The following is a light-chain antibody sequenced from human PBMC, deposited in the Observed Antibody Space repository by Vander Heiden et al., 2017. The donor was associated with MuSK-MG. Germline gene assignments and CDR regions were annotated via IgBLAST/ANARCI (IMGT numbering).Light chain of an antibody. V-gene: IGLV2-23*02. CDR3: CSYAGSSTDWV. CDR1: SSDVGSYNL. Sequence: PGQSLTISCTGTSSDVGSYNLVSWYQQHPGKAPKLMIYEVSKRPSGVSNRFSGSKSGNTASLTISGLQAEDEADYYCCSYAGSSTDWVFGGGTKLTVL. CDR2: EVS. J-gene: IGLJ3*02.